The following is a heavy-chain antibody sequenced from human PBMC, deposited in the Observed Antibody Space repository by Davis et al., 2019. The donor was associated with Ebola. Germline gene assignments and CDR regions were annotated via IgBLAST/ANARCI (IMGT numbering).Heavy chain of an antibody. CDR2: IIPLLGIA. CDR3: ARPTVRDGWFDP. D-gene: IGHD4-17*01. V-gene: IGHV1-69*04. CDR1: GGTFSYA. Sequence: SVKVSCKASGGTFSYAISWVRQAPGQVLEWMGRIIPLLGIANYAQKFQGRVTITAGKSTSTAYMELSSLRSEDTAVYYCARPTVRDGWFDPWGQGTLVTVSS. J-gene: IGHJ5*02.